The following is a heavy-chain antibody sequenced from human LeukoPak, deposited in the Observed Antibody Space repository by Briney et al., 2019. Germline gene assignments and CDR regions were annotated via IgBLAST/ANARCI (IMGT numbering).Heavy chain of an antibody. D-gene: IGHD3-10*01. V-gene: IGHV3-49*04. J-gene: IGHJ4*02. CDR3: TRDDAIWFGELLLEYPPNFDY. CDR2: IRSKAYGGTT. CDR1: GFTVSSNH. Sequence: PGGSLRLSCAASGFTVSSNHMSWVRQAPGKGLEWVGFIRSKAYGGTTEYAASVKGRFTISRDDSKSIAYLQMNSLKTEDTAVYYCTRDDAIWFGELLLEYPPNFDYWGQGTLVTVSS.